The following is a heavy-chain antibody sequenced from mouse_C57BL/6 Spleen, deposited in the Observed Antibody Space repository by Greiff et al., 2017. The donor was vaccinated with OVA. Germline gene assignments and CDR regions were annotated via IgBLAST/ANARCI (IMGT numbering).Heavy chain of an antibody. CDR1: GYTFTSYW. CDR2: INPSNGGT. CDR3: ARSLGSVYAMDY. Sequence: QVQLQQPGPELVKPGASVKLSCKASGYTFTSYWMHWVKQRPGQGLEWIGNINPSNGGTNYNEKFKSKATLTVDKSSSTAYMQLSSLTSEDSAVYYCARSLGSVYAMDYWGQGTSVTVSS. D-gene: IGHD1-1*01. J-gene: IGHJ4*01. V-gene: IGHV1-53*01.